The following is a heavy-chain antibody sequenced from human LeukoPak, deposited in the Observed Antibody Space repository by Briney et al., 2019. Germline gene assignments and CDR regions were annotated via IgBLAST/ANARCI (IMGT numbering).Heavy chain of an antibody. CDR2: LYTSGST. D-gene: IGHD3-22*01. J-gene: IGHJ5*02. CDR3: ARDLFRAGYYYDSSGYYENWFDP. Sequence: SETLSLTCTVSGGCISSGSYYWSWIRQPAGKGLEWIGRLYTSGSTNYNPSLKSRVTISVDTSKNQFSLELSSVTATDTAVYYCARDLFRAGYYYDSSGYYENWFDPWGQGTLVTVSS. V-gene: IGHV4-61*02. CDR1: GGCISSGSYY.